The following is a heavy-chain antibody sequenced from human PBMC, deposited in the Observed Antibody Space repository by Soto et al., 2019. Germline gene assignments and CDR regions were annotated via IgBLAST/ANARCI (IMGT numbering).Heavy chain of an antibody. D-gene: IGHD3-10*01. J-gene: IGHJ4*02. CDR3: VREFGKGDY. CDR1: GFTFSTYW. V-gene: IGHV3-74*01. CDR2: IKSDGSST. Sequence: GGSLRLSCVVSGFTFSTYWMHWVRQAPGKGLVWVSRIKSDGSSTNYADSVKGRSAVSRDNAKNTLFLQMNSLRAEDTAVYYCVREFGKGDYWGQGTLVTVSS.